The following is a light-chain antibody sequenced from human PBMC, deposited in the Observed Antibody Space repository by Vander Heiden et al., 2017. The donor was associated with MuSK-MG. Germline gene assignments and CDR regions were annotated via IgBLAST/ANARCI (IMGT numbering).Light chain of an antibody. CDR2: AVS. J-gene: IGLJ3*02. CDR1: STDIGGYKY. Sequence: QSALTQHASVSASLGPAIAISSHGPSTDIGGYKYVSWYQQHPGKAPKLMIYAVSNRPSGVSNRFSGSKSGNTASLTISGLQAEDEADYYCSSYTISSTPWVFGGGTKVTVL. CDR3: SSYTISSTPWV. V-gene: IGLV2-14*03.